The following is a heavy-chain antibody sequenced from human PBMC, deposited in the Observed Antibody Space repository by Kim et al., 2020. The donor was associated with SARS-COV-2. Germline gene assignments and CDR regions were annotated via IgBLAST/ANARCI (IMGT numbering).Heavy chain of an antibody. CDR2: IIPIFYTA. CDR3: ARERGGGNIVVVPAPDAFDI. CDR1: GGTFSSYA. Sequence: SVKVSCKASGGTFSSYAISWVRQAPGQGLEWMGGIIPIFYTANYAQKFQGRVTITADESTSTAYMELSSLRSEDTAVYYCARERGGGNIVVVPAPDAFDIWGQGTMVTVSS. V-gene: IGHV1-69*13. J-gene: IGHJ3*02. D-gene: IGHD2-2*01.